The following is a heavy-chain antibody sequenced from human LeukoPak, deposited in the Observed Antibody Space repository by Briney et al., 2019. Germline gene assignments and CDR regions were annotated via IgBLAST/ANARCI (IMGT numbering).Heavy chain of an antibody. Sequence: GGSLRLSCVASGISFRNYAMSWVRQAPGKGLEWISGIFGSGGSPHYADSVKGRFTISRDNSQEIVYLQLDSLRVEDTALYYCGKTTVGYSSGRYPGWPVDYWGQGALVTVSS. D-gene: IGHD2-15*01. CDR3: GKTTVGYSSGRYPGWPVDY. J-gene: IGHJ4*02. CDR1: GISFRNYA. CDR2: IFGSGGSP. V-gene: IGHV3-23*01.